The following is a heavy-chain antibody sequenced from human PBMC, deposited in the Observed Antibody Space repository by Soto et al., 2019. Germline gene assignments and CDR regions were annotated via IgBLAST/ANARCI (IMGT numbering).Heavy chain of an antibody. V-gene: IGHV3-21*01. CDR2: ISSSSSYI. CDR3: ARGRPDKSSDYYYYMDV. D-gene: IGHD3-9*01. Sequence: GGSLRLSCAASGFTFSSYSMNWVRQAPGKGLEWVSSISSSSSYIYYADSVKGRFTISRDNAKNSLYLQMNSLRAEDTAVYYCARGRPDKSSDYYYYMDVWGKGTTVTVSS. CDR1: GFTFSSYS. J-gene: IGHJ6*03.